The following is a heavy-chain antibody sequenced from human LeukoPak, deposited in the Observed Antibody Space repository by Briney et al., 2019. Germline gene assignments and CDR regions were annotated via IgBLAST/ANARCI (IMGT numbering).Heavy chain of an antibody. CDR1: GFTFSSFP. CDR2: ITGRGGNT. CDR3: ARDRAAFDS. Sequence: PGGSLRLSCAASGFTFSSFPMSWVRQAPGKGLQWVSGITGRGGNTYYADSVEGRLTISRDNSKNTLSLQIDSPRAEDTAIYYCARDRAAFDSWGQGTLVTVSS. D-gene: IGHD6-25*01. V-gene: IGHV3-23*01. J-gene: IGHJ4*02.